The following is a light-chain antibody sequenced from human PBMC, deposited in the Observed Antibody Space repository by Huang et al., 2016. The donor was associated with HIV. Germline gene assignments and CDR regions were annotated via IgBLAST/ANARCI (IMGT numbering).Light chain of an antibody. V-gene: IGKV3-20*01. CDR1: QTIVSNY. Sequence: EIVLTQSPGTLSLSPGERVTLSCRASQTIVSNYLAWYQQKPGQAPRLRMYGASSRATGIPDRFGGSGSGTDFTLTISRLEPQDAAVYYCQQYGTSPWTFGQGTKVEIK. CDR2: GAS. J-gene: IGKJ1*01. CDR3: QQYGTSPWT.